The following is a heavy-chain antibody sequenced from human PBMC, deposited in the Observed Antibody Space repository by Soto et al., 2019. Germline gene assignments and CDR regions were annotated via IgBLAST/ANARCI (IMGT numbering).Heavy chain of an antibody. J-gene: IGHJ3*02. CDR1: GFTFSSYS. Sequence: GGSLRLSCAASGFTFSSYSMNWVRQAPGKGLEWVSSISSSSSYIYYADSVKGRFTISRDNAKNSLYLQMNSLRAEDTAVYYCETDSSGWYAFFDIWGQGTMVTVSS. CDR3: ETDSSGWYAFFDI. V-gene: IGHV3-21*01. CDR2: ISSSSSYI. D-gene: IGHD6-19*01.